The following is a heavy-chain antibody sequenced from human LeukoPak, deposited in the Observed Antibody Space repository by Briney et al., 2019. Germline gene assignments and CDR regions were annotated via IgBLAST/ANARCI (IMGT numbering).Heavy chain of an antibody. CDR3: ARVFGSGSLGGD. CDR2: IYYTGST. J-gene: IGHJ4*02. Sequence: PSETLSLTCTVSGGSISRIIYYWGWIRQPPGKGLEWIGSIYYTGSTYYTPSLRSRVTISVDTSKNQFSLKLSAVTAADTAVYYCARVFGSGSLGGDWGQGTLVTVSS. D-gene: IGHD3-22*01. CDR1: GGSISRIIYY. V-gene: IGHV4-39*01.